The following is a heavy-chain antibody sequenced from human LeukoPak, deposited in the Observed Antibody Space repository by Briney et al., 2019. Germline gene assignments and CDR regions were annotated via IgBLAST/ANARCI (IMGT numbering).Heavy chain of an antibody. D-gene: IGHD6-13*01. Sequence: ASVKVSCKASGYTFIGYYMHWVRQAPGQGLEWMGWINPKSGGTNYAQKLQGRVTMTTDTSTSTAYMELRSLRSDDTAVYYCARDEVGQQLGNWGQXTLVTVSS. V-gene: IGHV1-2*02. CDR2: INPKSGGT. CDR3: ARDEVGQQLGN. CDR1: GYTFIGYY. J-gene: IGHJ4*02.